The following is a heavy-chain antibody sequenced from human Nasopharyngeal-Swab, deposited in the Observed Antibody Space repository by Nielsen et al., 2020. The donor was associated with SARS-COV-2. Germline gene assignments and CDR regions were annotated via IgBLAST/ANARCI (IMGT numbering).Heavy chain of an antibody. CDR2: IIPIFGTA. Sequence: WVRHAPGQGLGWMGGIIPIFGTANYAQKFQGRVTITADKSTSTAYMELSSLRSEDTAVYYCASPYCSSTSCRLSYYYGMDVWGQGTTVTASS. J-gene: IGHJ6*02. D-gene: IGHD2-2*01. CDR3: ASPYCSSTSCRLSYYYGMDV. V-gene: IGHV1-69*06.